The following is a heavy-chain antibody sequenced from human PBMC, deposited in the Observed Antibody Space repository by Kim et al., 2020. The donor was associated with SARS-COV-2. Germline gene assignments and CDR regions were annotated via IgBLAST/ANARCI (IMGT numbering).Heavy chain of an antibody. J-gene: IGHJ6*02. CDR3: AGKMYYDILTGYYTNLVGDYYGMDV. V-gene: IGHV3-48*03. Sequence: GGSLRLSCAASGFTFSSYEMNWVRQAPGKGLEWVSYISSSGSTIYYADSVKGRFTISRDNAKNSLYLQMNSLRAEDTAVYYCAGKMYYDILTGYYTNLVGDYYGMDVWGQGTTVTVSS. CDR2: ISSSGSTI. D-gene: IGHD3-9*01. CDR1: GFTFSSYE.